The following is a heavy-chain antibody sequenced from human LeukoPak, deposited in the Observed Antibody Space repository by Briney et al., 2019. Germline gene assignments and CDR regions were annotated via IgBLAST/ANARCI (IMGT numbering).Heavy chain of an antibody. J-gene: IGHJ4*02. CDR1: GVSFSVYY. CDR3: ARGDSCGWSDY. CDR2: VNHSGST. V-gene: IGHV4-34*01. D-gene: IGHD6-19*01. Sequence: SETLSLACAVYGVSFSVYYWSWIRQLPGKGLEWIGEVNHSGSTNYNPSLKSRVTISVDTSKNQFSLKLSSVTAADTAVYYCARGDSCGWSDYRGQGTLVTVSS.